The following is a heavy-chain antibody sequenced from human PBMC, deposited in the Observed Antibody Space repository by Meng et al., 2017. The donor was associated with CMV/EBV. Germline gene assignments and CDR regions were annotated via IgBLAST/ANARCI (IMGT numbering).Heavy chain of an antibody. CDR1: GYRFRKND. CDR3: ARRGGGSEFDF. Sequence: SCKTSGYRFRKNDINGVRQAPGQGLEWLGRISPDNGDTKYAQKVQERVSLTRNTYTNTAYMELRSLTSDDTAIYYCARRGGGSEFDFWGQGTLVTVSS. J-gene: IGHJ4*02. CDR2: ISPDNGDT. D-gene: IGHD3-10*01. V-gene: IGHV1-18*01.